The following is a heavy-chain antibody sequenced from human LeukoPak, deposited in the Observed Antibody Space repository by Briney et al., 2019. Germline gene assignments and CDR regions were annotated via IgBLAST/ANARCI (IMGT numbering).Heavy chain of an antibody. J-gene: IGHJ4*02. CDR3: AKWGDYDVLTGYYDPDY. V-gene: IGHV3-23*01. D-gene: IGHD3-9*01. CDR1: GFTVSNYA. CDR2: ITGSGGIT. Sequence: VGSLRGACVAAGFTVSNYAMSCVRQSPGKGLQWVSAITGSGGITYYADSVKGRFTISRDNSKNTLYLQMNSLRAEDTAVYYCAKWGDYDVLTGYYDPDYWGQGTLVTVSS.